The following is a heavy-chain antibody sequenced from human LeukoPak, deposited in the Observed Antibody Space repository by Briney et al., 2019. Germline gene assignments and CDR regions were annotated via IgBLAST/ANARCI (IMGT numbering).Heavy chain of an antibody. J-gene: IGHJ4*02. V-gene: IGHV4-34*01. Sequence: PSETLSLTCTVSGGSISGYYWSWIRQPPGKGLEWIGEINHSGSTNYNPSLKSRVTISVDTSKNQFSLKLSSVTAADTAVYYCARRKGFHDYWGQGTLVTVSS. CDR3: ARRKGFHDY. CDR1: GGSISGYY. CDR2: INHSGST.